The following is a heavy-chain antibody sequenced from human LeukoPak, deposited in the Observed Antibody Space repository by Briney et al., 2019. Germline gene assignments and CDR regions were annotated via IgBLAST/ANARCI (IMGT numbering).Heavy chain of an antibody. V-gene: IGHV3-23*01. J-gene: IGHJ4*02. CDR1: RFTFSSYA. CDR3: AKDRDYGGAPLYFDY. Sequence: GGSPRLSCAASRFTFSSYAMTWVRQAPGKGLEWVSTISGSGNSTYYADSVKGRFTISRDNSKNTLYLQMNSLRAEDTAVYYCAKDRDYGGAPLYFDYWGQGTLVTVSS. D-gene: IGHD4-23*01. CDR2: ISGSGNST.